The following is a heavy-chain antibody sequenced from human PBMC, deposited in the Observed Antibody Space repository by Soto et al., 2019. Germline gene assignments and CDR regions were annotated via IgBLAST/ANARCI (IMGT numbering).Heavy chain of an antibody. CDR1: GYTFTGHY. V-gene: IGHV1-2*02. J-gene: IGHJ4*02. CDR3: GRGRSGQVVVFY. CDR2: IGPESGAT. D-gene: IGHD3-22*01. Sequence: ASVKVSCKASGYTFTGHYIHWVRQAPEQGPEWMGEIGPESGATRYAQKFQGRVTMTRDMSITTVYMELNNLSPDDTAVYYCGRGRSGQVVVFYWGQGTPVTVSS.